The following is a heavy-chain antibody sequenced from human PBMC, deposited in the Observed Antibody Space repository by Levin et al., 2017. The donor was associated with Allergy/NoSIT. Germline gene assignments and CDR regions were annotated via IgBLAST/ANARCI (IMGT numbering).Heavy chain of an antibody. Sequence: GGSLRLSCTASGFTFSNYAMSWVRQAPGKGLEWVSSIGSAGTNTYYADSVKGRFTISRDNSRNTMYLQMNSLRVEDAAVYYCAKGRPGGATGWFDPWGQGTLVTVSS. D-gene: IGHD3-16*01. J-gene: IGHJ5*02. CDR2: IGSAGTNT. CDR1: GFTFSNYA. V-gene: IGHV3-23*01. CDR3: AKGRPGGATGWFDP.